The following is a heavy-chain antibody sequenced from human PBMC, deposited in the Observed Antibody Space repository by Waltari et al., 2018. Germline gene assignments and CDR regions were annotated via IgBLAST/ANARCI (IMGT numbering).Heavy chain of an antibody. J-gene: IGHJ4*02. D-gene: IGHD3-10*01. CDR1: GFSFSNYA. CDR2: IDNSGVHT. V-gene: IGHV3-23*01. CDR3: AKPHCYLAGTYYNPDIGY. Sequence: EVHLLESGGGLVQPGESLRLSCAASGFSFSNYAMTWVRQAPGKGLGWGSDIDNSGVHTYYADSVKGRFTISRDNSRNTLYLQMNSLRAEDTAVYYCAKPHCYLAGTYYNPDIGYWGQGTLVTVSS.